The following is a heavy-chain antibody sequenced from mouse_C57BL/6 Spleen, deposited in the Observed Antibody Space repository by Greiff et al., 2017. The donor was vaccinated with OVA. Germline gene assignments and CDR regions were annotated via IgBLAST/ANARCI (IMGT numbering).Heavy chain of an antibody. CDR1: GYTFTGYW. CDR3: ASGSGFPWFTY. V-gene: IGHV1-9*01. D-gene: IGHD1-1*01. J-gene: IGHJ3*01. CDR2: ILPGSGST. Sequence: VQLQQSGAELMKPGASVKLSCKATGYTFTGYWIEWVKQRPGHGLEWIGEILPGSGSTNYNEKFKGKATFTADTSSNTAYMQLNSLTTEDSAIYYCASGSGFPWFTYWGQGTLVTVSA.